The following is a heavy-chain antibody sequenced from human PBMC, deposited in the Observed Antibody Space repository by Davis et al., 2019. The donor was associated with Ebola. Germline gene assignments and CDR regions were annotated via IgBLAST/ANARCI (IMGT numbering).Heavy chain of an antibody. J-gene: IGHJ4*02. Sequence: GESLKISCAASGFSFRDYGMHWVRQAPGKGLEWVAFIWYDGRNTHYIDSVKGRFTVSRDNSKNTVYLQMNSLRLEDTAVYYCAKDPTGHGSGNDYWGQGTLVIVSS. D-gene: IGHD1-1*01. CDR3: AKDPTGHGSGNDY. CDR1: GFSFRDYG. CDR2: IWYDGRNT. V-gene: IGHV3-30*02.